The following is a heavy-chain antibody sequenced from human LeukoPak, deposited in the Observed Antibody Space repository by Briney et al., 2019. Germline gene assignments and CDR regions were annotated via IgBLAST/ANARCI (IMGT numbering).Heavy chain of an antibody. J-gene: IGHJ6*02. Sequence: GGSLRLSCAASAFTFSSYWMHWVRQAPGKGLVWVSRIDSDGSSTRYADSVKGRFTISRENAKNTLYLQMNSLRAEDTAVYYCARGRYYGMDVWGQGTTVTVSS. CDR2: IDSDGSST. V-gene: IGHV3-74*01. CDR1: AFTFSSYW. CDR3: ARGRYYGMDV.